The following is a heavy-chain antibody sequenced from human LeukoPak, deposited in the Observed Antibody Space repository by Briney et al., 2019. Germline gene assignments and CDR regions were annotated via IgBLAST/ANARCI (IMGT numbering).Heavy chain of an antibody. V-gene: IGHV7-4-1*02. Sequence: ASVKVSCKASGYTFTSYAMNWVRQAPGQGLEWMGWINTNTGNPTYAQGFTGRFVFSLDTSVSTAYLQISSLKAEDTAVYYCARGLRGAAAGLFYFDYWGQGTLVTVSS. J-gene: IGHJ4*02. CDR3: ARGLRGAAAGLFYFDY. CDR1: GYTFTSYA. CDR2: INTNTGNP. D-gene: IGHD6-13*01.